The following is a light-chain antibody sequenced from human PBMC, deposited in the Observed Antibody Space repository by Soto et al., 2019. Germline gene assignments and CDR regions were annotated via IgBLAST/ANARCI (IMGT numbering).Light chain of an antibody. CDR2: GAS. CDR3: QQSYSTPLT. Sequence: DIQMTQSPSTLSASVGDRVTITCRASQNISRWLAWYQQRPGKAPNLLIYGASSLQSGVPSRFSGSGSGTDFTLTISSLQPADFATYYCQQSYSTPLTFGGGTKVDIK. CDR1: QNISRW. J-gene: IGKJ4*01. V-gene: IGKV1-39*01.